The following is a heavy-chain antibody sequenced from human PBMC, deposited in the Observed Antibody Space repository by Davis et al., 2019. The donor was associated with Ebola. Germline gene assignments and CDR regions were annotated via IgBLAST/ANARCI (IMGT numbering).Heavy chain of an antibody. CDR2: TYYSSKWYN. V-gene: IGHV6-1*01. Sequence: PSETLSLTCAISGDGVSSGSTGWNWIRQSPSRGLEWLGRTYYSSKWYNDYAVSVSSRMTINTDTSKNQFSLHLRSVTPEDTGVYYCASGWLRGRFDPWGQGAPVTVSS. CDR1: GDGVSSGSTG. D-gene: IGHD3-16*01. J-gene: IGHJ5*02. CDR3: ASGWLRGRFDP.